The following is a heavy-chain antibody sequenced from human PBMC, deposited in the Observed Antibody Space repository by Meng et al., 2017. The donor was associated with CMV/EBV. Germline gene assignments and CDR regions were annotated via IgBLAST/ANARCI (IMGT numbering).Heavy chain of an antibody. CDR2: ISSSSSYI. J-gene: IGHJ4*02. D-gene: IGHD2-2*01. Sequence: GESLKISCAASGFTFSSYSMNWVRQAPGKGLELVSSISSSSSYIYYADSVKGRFTISRDNAKNSLCLQMNSLRAEDTAVYYCARGPYCSSTSCTYYFDYWGQGTLVIVSS. CDR3: ARGPYCSSTSCTYYFDY. V-gene: IGHV3-21*01. CDR1: GFTFSSYS.